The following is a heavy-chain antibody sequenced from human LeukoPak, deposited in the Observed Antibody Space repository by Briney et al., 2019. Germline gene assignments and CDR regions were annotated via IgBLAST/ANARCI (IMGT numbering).Heavy chain of an antibody. D-gene: IGHD3/OR15-3a*01. CDR2: ISDNGGGP. J-gene: IGHJ4*02. V-gene: IGHV3-23*01. Sequence: GGSLRLSCVVSGFIFRDYAMSWVRQAPGEGLEWVAGISDNGGGPYYADSLKSRFTISRDNSKNILYLQMNSLRAEDTAVYYCAKEIGRLGVPLYDYWGRGTLVTASS. CDR1: GFIFRDYA. CDR3: AKEIGRLGVPLYDY.